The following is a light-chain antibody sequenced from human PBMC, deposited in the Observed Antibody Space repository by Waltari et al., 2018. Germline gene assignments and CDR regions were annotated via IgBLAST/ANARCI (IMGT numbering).Light chain of an antibody. V-gene: IGLV1-40*01. CDR3: QSYDSSLSGYWV. CDR1: SSNIGAGYD. J-gene: IGLJ3*02. Sequence: GAPGQRVTISCTGSSSNIGAGYDVHWYQQLPGTAPKLLIYGNSNRPSGVPDRFSGSKSGTSASLAITGLQAEDEADYYCQSYDSSLSGYWVFGGGTKLTVL. CDR2: GNS.